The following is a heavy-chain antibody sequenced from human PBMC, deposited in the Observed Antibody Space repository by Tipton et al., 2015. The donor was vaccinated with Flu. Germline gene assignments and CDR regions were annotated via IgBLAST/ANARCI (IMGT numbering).Heavy chain of an antibody. D-gene: IGHD3-3*01. CDR3: ARDHEWRNWYFDL. CDR2: VFYTGSR. CDR1: GYSVSSGYY. V-gene: IGHV4-38-2*02. Sequence: TLSLTCAVSGYSVSSGYYWAWIRQPPGKGLEWIGNVFYTGSRDYNPSLRSRVMMSVDRSKNQFSLTLGSATAADTAVYYCARDHEWRNWYFDLWGRGTLVTVSS. J-gene: IGHJ2*01.